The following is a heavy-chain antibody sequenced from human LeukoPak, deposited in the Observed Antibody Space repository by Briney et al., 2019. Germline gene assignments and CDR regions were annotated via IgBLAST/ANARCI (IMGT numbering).Heavy chain of an antibody. CDR2: INHSGST. Sequence: SETLSLTCAVYGGSFSGYYWSWIRQPPGKGLEWIGEINHSGSTNYNPSLKSRVTISVDTSKNQFSLKLSSVTAADTAVYYCARLDYGDYADYYYGMDVWGQGTTVTVSS. D-gene: IGHD4-17*01. CDR1: GGSFSGYY. V-gene: IGHV4-34*01. J-gene: IGHJ6*02. CDR3: ARLDYGDYADYYYGMDV.